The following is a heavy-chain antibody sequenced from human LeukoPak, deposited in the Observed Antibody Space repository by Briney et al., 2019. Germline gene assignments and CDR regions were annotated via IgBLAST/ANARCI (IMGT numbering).Heavy chain of an antibody. V-gene: IGHV4-61*01. CDR1: GASVSSGSYY. CDR2: IYYSGST. J-gene: IGHJ4*02. CDR3: ARGSRGYTYG. Sequence: PSETLSLTCTVSGASVSSGSYYWSWIRQPPGKGLEWIGYIYYSGSTNYNPSLKGRVTISVDTSKNQFSLKLSSVTAADTAVYYCARGSRGYTYGWGQGTLVTVSS. D-gene: IGHD5-18*01.